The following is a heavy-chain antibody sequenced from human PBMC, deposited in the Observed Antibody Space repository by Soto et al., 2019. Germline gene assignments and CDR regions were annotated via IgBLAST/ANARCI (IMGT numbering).Heavy chain of an antibody. Sequence: PGGSLRLSCAASGFTFSSYGMHWVRQAPGKGLEWVAVISYDGSNKYYADSVKGRFTISRDNSKNTLYLQMNSLRADDTAVYYCARAPYYYDSGSYQEFCGQGTLVTVSS. J-gene: IGHJ4*02. CDR2: ISYDGSNK. V-gene: IGHV3-30*03. CDR3: ARAPYYYDSGSYQEF. D-gene: IGHD3-22*01. CDR1: GFTFSSYG.